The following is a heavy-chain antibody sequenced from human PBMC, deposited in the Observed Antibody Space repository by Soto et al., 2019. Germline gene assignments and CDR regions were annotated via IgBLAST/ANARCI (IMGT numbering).Heavy chain of an antibody. CDR1: GYTFTSYD. D-gene: IGHD6-19*01. CDR2: MNPNSGNT. CDR3: ARRYSSGWSLFYYYYGMDV. V-gene: IGHV1-8*01. J-gene: IGHJ6*02. Sequence: GASVKVSCKASGYTFTSYDINWVRQATGQGLEWMGWMNPNSGNTGYAQKFQGRVTMTRNTSISTAYMELSSLRSEDTAVYYCARRYSSGWSLFYYYYGMDVWGQGTTVTVSS.